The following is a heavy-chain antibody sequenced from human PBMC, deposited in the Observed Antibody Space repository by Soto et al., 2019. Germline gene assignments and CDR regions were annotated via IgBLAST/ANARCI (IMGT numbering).Heavy chain of an antibody. CDR1: GFTFSSYG. CDR3: AKEGGLSGSYYISSSFYFDY. J-gene: IGHJ4*02. D-gene: IGHD1-26*01. V-gene: IGHV3-30*18. CDR2: ISYDGSNT. Sequence: QVQLVESGGGVVQPGRSLRLSCVASGFTFSSYGMHWVRQAPGKGLEWVAIISYDGSNTYYADSVKGRFTISRDNSKNTXYXXMKSLRAEDMSVYYCAKEGGLSGSYYISSSFYFDYWGQGTLVTVSS.